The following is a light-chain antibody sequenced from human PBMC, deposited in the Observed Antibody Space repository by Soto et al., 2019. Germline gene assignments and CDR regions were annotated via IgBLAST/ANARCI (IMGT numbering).Light chain of an antibody. CDR1: TSNIGGNT. CDR2: SNH. CDR3: AAWDDSLKAVT. V-gene: IGLV1-44*01. J-gene: IGLJ2*01. Sequence: QSVLTQPPSASGTPGQRVTISCSGSTSNIGGNTVNWYQQLPGTAPKLLIYSNHQRPSGVPDRFSGSKSGTSASLAISRLQSEDEDAYYCAAWDDSLKAVTFGGGTKLTVL.